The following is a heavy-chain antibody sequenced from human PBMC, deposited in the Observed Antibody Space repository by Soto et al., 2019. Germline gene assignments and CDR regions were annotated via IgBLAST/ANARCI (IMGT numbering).Heavy chain of an antibody. V-gene: IGHV1-3*05. CDR1: GYTFTSYA. D-gene: IGHD5-18*01. CDR3: ARDPGYSDGNT. Sequence: QVQLVQSGAEEKKPGASVKVSCKASGYTFTSYAMHSVRQAPGQRLEWMGWINAGNGNTKYSQKFQGRVTITRYTSASTAYMELSSLRSEDTAVYYCARDPGYSDGNTWGQGTLVTVAS. CDR2: INAGNGNT. J-gene: IGHJ5*02.